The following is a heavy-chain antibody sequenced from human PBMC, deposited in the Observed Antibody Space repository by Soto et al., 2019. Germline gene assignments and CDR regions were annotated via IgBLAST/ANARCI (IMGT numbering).Heavy chain of an antibody. CDR1: GYTFTSYA. J-gene: IGHJ5*02. CDR2: INAGNGNT. Sequence: QVQLVQSGAEEKKPGASMKVSCKASGYTFTSYAMHWVRQAPGQRLEWMGWINAGNGNTKYSQKFQGRVTITRDTSASTAYMELSSLRSEDTAVYYCAFNWNYDDWFDPWGQGTLVTVSS. CDR3: AFNWNYDDWFDP. V-gene: IGHV1-3*05. D-gene: IGHD1-7*01.